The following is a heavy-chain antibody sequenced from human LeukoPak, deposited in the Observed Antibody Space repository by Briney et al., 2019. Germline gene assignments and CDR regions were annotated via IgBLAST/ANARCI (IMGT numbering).Heavy chain of an antibody. CDR3: ARVDYDYVWGRYANDY. J-gene: IGHJ4*02. D-gene: IGHD3-16*01. CDR2: INHSGST. V-gene: IGHV4-34*01. CDR1: GGSFSGYY. Sequence: KASETLSLTCAVYGGSFSGYYWSWIRQPPGKGLEWSGEINHSGSTNYNPSLKSRVTISVDTSKNQFPLKLSSVTAADTAVYSFARVDYDYVWGRYANDYWSEGTLVTVSS.